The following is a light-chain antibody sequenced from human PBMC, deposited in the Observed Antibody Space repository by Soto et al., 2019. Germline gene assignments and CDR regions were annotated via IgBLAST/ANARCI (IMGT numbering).Light chain of an antibody. CDR3: SSVAGGGNPVL. V-gene: IGLV2-8*01. CDR2: EVT. CDR1: SSDVGGYNY. J-gene: IGLJ2*01. Sequence: QSALTQPPSASGSLGQSVTISCTGTSSDVGGYNYVSWHQQHPGKAPKRMIYEVTKRPSGVPDRFSGSESGNTASRTVSGLQAEGEGDYYCSSVAGGGNPVLFGGGTKLAVL.